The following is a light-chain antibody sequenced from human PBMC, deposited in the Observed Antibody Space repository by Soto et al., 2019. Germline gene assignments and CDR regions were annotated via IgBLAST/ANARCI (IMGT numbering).Light chain of an antibody. V-gene: IGLV4-69*01. CDR1: SGHSNYA. Sequence: QPVLTQSPSASASLGASVKLTCTLSSGHSNYAIAWHQQQPEKVPRYLMKVNSDGSHSKGDGIPDRFSGSSSGAERCLTISSLQSEDEADYYCQTWGTGIQVFGGGTKLTVL. J-gene: IGLJ3*02. CDR2: VNSDGSH. CDR3: QTWGTGIQV.